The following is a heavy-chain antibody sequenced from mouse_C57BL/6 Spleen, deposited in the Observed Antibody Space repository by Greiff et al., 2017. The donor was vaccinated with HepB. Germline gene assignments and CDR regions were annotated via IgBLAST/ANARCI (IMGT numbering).Heavy chain of an antibody. CDR3: ARYYGNPWFAY. CDR1: GYSFTGYY. Sequence: EVQLQQSGPELVKPGASVKISCKASGYSFTGYYMNWVKQSPEKSLEWIGEINPSTGGTTYNQKFKAKATLTVDKSSSTAYMQLKSLTSEDSAVYYCARYYGNPWFAYWGQGTLVTVSA. CDR2: INPSTGGT. V-gene: IGHV1-42*01. D-gene: IGHD2-1*01. J-gene: IGHJ3*01.